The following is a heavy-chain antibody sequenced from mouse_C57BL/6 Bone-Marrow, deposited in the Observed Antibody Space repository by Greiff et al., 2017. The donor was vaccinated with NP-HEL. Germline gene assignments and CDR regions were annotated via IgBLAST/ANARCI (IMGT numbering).Heavy chain of an antibody. Sequence: VQLKESGPELVKPGASVKISCKASGYSFNDYNMNWVKQSNGKSLEWIGVINPNYGTTSYNQKFKGKATLTVDQSSSTAYMQLNSLTSEDSAVYYCARTVIYYGNYVPYWYFDVWGTGTTVTVSS. CDR2: INPNYGTT. CDR3: ARTVIYYGNYVPYWYFDV. V-gene: IGHV1-39*01. D-gene: IGHD2-1*01. CDR1: GYSFNDYN. J-gene: IGHJ1*03.